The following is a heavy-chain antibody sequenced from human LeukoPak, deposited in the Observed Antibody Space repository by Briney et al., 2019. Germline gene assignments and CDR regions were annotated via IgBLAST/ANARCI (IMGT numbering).Heavy chain of an antibody. D-gene: IGHD3-3*01. CDR2: IIPIFGTA. CDR3: ARATRTIFGVVQLLDP. J-gene: IGHJ5*02. V-gene: IGHV1-69*01. CDR1: GGTFSSYA. Sequence: ASVKVSCKASGGTFSSYAISWVRQAPGQGLERMGGIIPIFGTANYAQKFQGRVTITADESTSTAYMELSSLRSEDTAVYYCARATRTIFGVVQLLDPWGQGTLVAVSS.